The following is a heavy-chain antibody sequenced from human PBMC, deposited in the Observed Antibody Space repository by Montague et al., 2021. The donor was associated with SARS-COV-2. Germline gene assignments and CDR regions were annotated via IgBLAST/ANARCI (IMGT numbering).Heavy chain of an antibody. CDR3: ARDGYYDKGGYYVRDAFDI. J-gene: IGHJ3*02. Sequence: SETLSLTCTVSGGSISSYYWSWIRQPPGKGLEWIGYIYYSGSTNYNPSLKSRVPISVDTSKNQFSLKLRSVTAADTAVYYCARDGYYDKGGYYVRDAFDIWGQGTMVTVSS. CDR1: GGSISSYY. D-gene: IGHD3-22*01. CDR2: IYYSGST. V-gene: IGHV4-59*01.